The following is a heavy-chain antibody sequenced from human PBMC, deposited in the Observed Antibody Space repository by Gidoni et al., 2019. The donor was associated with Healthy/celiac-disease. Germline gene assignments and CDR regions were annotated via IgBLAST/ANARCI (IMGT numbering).Heavy chain of an antibody. CDR3: ARVVAVAPTMIDY. V-gene: IGHV1-2*02. CDR2: INPNSGGT. J-gene: IGHJ4*02. CDR1: GYPFTGYY. Sequence: QVQLVPSGAEVKKPGASVKVSCKASGYPFTGYYMHWVRQAPGQGLEWMGWINPNSGGTNYAQKFQGRVTMTRDTSISTAYMELSRLRSDDTAVYYCARVVAVAPTMIDYWGQGTLVTVSS. D-gene: IGHD6-19*01.